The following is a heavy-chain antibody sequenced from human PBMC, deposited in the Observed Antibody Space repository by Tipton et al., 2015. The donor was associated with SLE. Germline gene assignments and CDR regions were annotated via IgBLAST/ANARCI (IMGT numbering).Heavy chain of an antibody. Sequence: TLSLTCTVSGGSISSSSYYWGWIRQSPGKGLEWIGSIYYSGSTYYNPSLESRVTISVDTSKNQFALNLNSVTAADTAVYYCARQGSYSIGWYIHWGQGTLVTVSS. CDR3: ARQGSYSIGWYIH. CDR1: GGSISSSSYY. D-gene: IGHD6-19*01. J-gene: IGHJ4*02. V-gene: IGHV4-39*01. CDR2: IYYSGST.